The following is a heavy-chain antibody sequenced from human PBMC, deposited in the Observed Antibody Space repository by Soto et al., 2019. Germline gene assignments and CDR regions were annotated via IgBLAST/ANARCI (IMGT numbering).Heavy chain of an antibody. J-gene: IGHJ6*02. D-gene: IGHD2-15*01. CDR3: ARGGIVVVVDAHYGMDV. Sequence: QVQLVQSGAEVKKPGSSVKVSCKASGGTFSSYAISWVRQAPGQGLEWMGGIIPIFGTANYAQKFQGRVTITEDESPSTGYMELSSLRSEDKAVYYCARGGIVVVVDAHYGMDVWGQGTTVTVSS. CDR1: GGTFSSYA. CDR2: IIPIFGTA. V-gene: IGHV1-69*01.